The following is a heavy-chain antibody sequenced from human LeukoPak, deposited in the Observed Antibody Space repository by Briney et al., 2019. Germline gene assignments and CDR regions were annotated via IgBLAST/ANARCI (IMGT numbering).Heavy chain of an antibody. CDR2: IYTSGSP. V-gene: IGHV4-4*07. Sequence: SETLSLTCTVSGGSISSYYWSWIRQPAGKGLEWIGRIYTSGSPNYNPSLKSRVTMSVDTSKNQFSLKLSSVTAADTAVYYCARGDFWSGYYYYGMDVWGQGTTVTVSS. CDR3: ARGDFWSGYYYYGMDV. CDR1: GGSISSYY. D-gene: IGHD3-3*01. J-gene: IGHJ6*02.